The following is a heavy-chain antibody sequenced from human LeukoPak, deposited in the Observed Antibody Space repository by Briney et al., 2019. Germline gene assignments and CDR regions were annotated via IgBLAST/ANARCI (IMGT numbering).Heavy chain of an antibody. CDR3: ARAYYDSSGSNAFDI. Sequence: GGSLRLSCAASGFTFSSYDMHWVRPATGKGLEWDSAIGTAGDTYYPGSVKGRFTISRENAKNSLYLQMNSLRAGDTAVYYCARAYYDSSGSNAFDIWGQGTMVTVSS. J-gene: IGHJ3*02. CDR2: IGTAGDT. V-gene: IGHV3-13*01. CDR1: GFTFSSYD. D-gene: IGHD3-22*01.